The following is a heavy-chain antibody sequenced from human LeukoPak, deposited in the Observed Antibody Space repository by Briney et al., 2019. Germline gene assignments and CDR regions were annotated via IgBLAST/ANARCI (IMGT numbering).Heavy chain of an antibody. J-gene: IGHJ5*02. CDR2: IIPIFGTA. CDR1: GGTFSSYA. CDR3: ATTSSSWFENWFDP. Sequence: WASVKVSCKASGGTFSSYAISWVRQAPGQGLEWMGGIIPIFGTANYAQKFQGRVTITADESTSTAYMELSSLRSEDTAVYYCATTSSSWFENWFDPWGQGTLVTVSS. V-gene: IGHV1-69*13. D-gene: IGHD6-13*01.